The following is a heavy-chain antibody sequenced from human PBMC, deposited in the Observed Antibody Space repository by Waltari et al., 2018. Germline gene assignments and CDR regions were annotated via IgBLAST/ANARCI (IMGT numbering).Heavy chain of an antibody. CDR1: GGSFSGYY. CDR2: INHSGST. D-gene: IGHD2-2*01. CDR3: ARPAIPRRPYYYYYMDV. Sequence: QVQLQQWGAGLFKHSETLYLPCAVYGGSFSGYYWSGTRQPPGKGLEWIGDINHSGSTNYNPSLKSRVTISVDTSKNQFSLKLSSVTAADTAVYYCARPAIPRRPYYYYYMDVWGKGTTVTISS. V-gene: IGHV4-34*01. J-gene: IGHJ6*03.